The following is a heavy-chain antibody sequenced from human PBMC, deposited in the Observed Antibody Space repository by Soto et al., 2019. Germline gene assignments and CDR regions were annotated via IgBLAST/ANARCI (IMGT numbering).Heavy chain of an antibody. CDR3: ARAHRLLWFGDFPLDN. J-gene: IGHJ4*02. CDR2: VNHSGST. Sequence: QVQLQQWGAGLLKPSETLSLTCAVYGGSFRGYYWSWIRQPPGKGLEWIGEVNHSGSTNYNPSLKSRVTISVDTSKNQFSLRLTSVTAADTAVYYCARAHRLLWFGDFPLDNWGQGTLVTVSS. D-gene: IGHD3-10*01. V-gene: IGHV4-34*01. CDR1: GGSFRGYY.